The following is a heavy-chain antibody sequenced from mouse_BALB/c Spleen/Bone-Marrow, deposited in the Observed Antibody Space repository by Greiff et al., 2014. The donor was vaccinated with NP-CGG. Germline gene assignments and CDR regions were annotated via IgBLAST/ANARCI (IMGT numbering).Heavy chain of an antibody. V-gene: IGHV5-6-3*01. J-gene: IGHJ2*01. D-gene: IGHD2-1*01. CDR2: INSNGGST. CDR3: VRGNYGNYVDYFDF. Sequence: VQLQQSGGGLVQPGGSLKLSCAASGFTFSSYGMSWVRQTPDKRLELVATINSNGGSTYYPDSVKGRFTISRDTAKNTLYLQMSRLKSEETAMYYCVRGNYGNYVDYFDFWGQGTTLTVSS. CDR1: GFTFSSYG.